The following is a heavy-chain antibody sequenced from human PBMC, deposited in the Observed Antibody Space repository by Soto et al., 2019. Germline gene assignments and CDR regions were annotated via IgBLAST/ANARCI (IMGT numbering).Heavy chain of an antibody. D-gene: IGHD2-2*01. CDR3: ASSTSKHRFDY. CDR1: GFTVSSNY. CDR2: FYGGGST. V-gene: IGHV3-66*01. J-gene: IGHJ4*02. Sequence: GGSLRLSCAASGFTVSSNYMSWVRQAPGKGLEWVSVFYGGGSTYYADSVKGRLTISRDNSKNTLYLQMISLRAEDTALYYCASSTSKHRFDYWARGNLVPVSS.